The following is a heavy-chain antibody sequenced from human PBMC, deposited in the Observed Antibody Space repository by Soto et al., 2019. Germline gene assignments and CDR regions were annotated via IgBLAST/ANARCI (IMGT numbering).Heavy chain of an antibody. Sequence: GGSLRLSCAASGFTFSSYAMSWVRQAPGKGLEWVSVIRGSGGSTYYADSVKGRFTISRDNSKNTLYLQMNSLRAEDTAVYYCARGYDFWSGSPQGSGMDVWGQGTTVTVSS. CDR3: ARGYDFWSGSPQGSGMDV. D-gene: IGHD3-3*01. CDR1: GFTFSSYA. V-gene: IGHV3-23*01. J-gene: IGHJ6*02. CDR2: IRGSGGST.